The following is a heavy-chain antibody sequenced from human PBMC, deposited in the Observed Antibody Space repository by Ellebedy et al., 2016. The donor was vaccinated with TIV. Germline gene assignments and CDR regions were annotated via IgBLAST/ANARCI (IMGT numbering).Heavy chain of an antibody. CDR1: GFIFSDYT. CDR3: ARGVGLHHSYYFDY. V-gene: IGHV3-21*01. D-gene: IGHD1-26*01. Sequence: GESLKISCAASGFIFSDYTINWVRQAPGTGLEWVSSISSGSSYIYYADSMKGRFTISRDNAKNSLYLQMNRLRDEDTAVYYCARGVGLHHSYYFDYWGQGTLVTVSS. J-gene: IGHJ4*02. CDR2: ISSGSSYI.